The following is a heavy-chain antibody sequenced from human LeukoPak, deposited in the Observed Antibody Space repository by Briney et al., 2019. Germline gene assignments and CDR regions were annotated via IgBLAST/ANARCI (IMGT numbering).Heavy chain of an antibody. V-gene: IGHV3-23*01. Sequence: GGSLRLSCAASGFTFSGFAMTWVRQAPGKGLEWVSSIGSDYKTHYSESVKGRFAISRDNSKNTLYLQMNSLRAEDTAEYYCAKVRGSYGSGIIDYWGQGTLVTVSS. J-gene: IGHJ4*02. CDR3: AKVRGSYGSGIIDY. CDR2: IGSDYKT. CDR1: GFTFSGFA. D-gene: IGHD3-10*01.